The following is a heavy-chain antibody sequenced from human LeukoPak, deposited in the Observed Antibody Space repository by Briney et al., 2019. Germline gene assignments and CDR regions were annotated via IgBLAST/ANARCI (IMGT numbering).Heavy chain of an antibody. CDR3: ARAEMDYIGKAKWFDP. V-gene: IGHV4-30-2*01. D-gene: IGHD5-24*01. Sequence: SETLSLTCTVSGVSISSTTYSWNWIRQPPGKGLEWIGFIYHSGSTSYNPSLKSRVTISVDRSRNHFSLKLNSVTAADTAVYYCARAEMDYIGKAKWFDPWGQGALVTVSS. CDR2: IYHSGST. CDR1: GVSISSTTYS. J-gene: IGHJ5*02.